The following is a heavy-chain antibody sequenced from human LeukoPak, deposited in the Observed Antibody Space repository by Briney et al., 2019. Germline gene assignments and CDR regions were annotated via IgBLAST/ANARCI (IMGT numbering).Heavy chain of an antibody. D-gene: IGHD5-18*01. V-gene: IGHV3-23*01. J-gene: IGHJ4*02. CDR2: ISGSGGST. CDR3: LADTNSFDY. Sequence: GGSLRLSCAASGFTFSSYEMNWVRQAPGKGLEWVSAISGSGGSTYYADSVKGRFTISRDNSKNTLYLQMNSLRAEDTAVYYCLADTNSFDYWGQGTLVTVSS. CDR1: GFTFSSYE.